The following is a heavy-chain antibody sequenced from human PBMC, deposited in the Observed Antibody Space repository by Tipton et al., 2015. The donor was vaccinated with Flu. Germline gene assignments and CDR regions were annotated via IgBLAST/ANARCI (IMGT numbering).Heavy chain of an antibody. J-gene: IGHJ4*02. Sequence: TLSLTCTVSSGSIRSTNYFCAWIRQPPGKRLELIGSIYPSGTTYYNPSLKSRVTISVDTSKSQFSLMLRSVTAADTAVYYCARGPTRGGSPYFFDSWGQGTLVTVSS. V-gene: IGHV4-39*01. CDR1: SGSIRSTNYF. CDR2: IYPSGTT. CDR3: ARGPTRGGSPYFFDS. D-gene: IGHD3-10*01.